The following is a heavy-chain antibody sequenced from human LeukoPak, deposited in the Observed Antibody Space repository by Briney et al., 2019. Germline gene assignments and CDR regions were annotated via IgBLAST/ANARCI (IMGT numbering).Heavy chain of an antibody. V-gene: IGHV3-74*01. CDR2: VRRDGSFT. CDR3: AAMPENWFDP. CDR1: GFTFSTYW. Sequence: GGSLRLSCAASGFTFSTYWMHWVRQVPGKGLEWVSRVRRDGSFTNYADSVKGRFTISRDNARNTLYPQMSSLRAEDTAVYYCAAMPENWFDPWGQGTLVTVPS. D-gene: IGHD1-14*01. J-gene: IGHJ5*02.